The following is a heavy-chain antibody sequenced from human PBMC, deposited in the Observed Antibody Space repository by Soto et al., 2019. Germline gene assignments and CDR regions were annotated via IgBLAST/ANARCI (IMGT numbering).Heavy chain of an antibody. CDR3: AKSGGIAVVPAATRIYYFDY. D-gene: IGHD2-2*01. J-gene: IGHJ4*02. CDR1: GGSFSGYY. CDR2: INHSGST. V-gene: IGHV4-34*01. Sequence: QVQLQQWGAGLLKPSETLSLTCAVYGGSFSGYYWSWIRQPPGKGLEWIGEINHSGSTNYNPSLKSRVTISVDTSKNQFSLKLSSVTAADTAVYYCAKSGGIAVVPAATRIYYFDYWGQGTLVTVSS.